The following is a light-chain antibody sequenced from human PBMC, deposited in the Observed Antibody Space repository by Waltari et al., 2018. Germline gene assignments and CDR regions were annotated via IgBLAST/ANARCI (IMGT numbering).Light chain of an antibody. CDR3: QQYYSGPFT. Sequence: DIVMTQSPDPLALSPGQGGTINCQFSPSVLYSSNNKNYLAWYQQKPGQPPKLLIYWASTRESGVPDRFTGSGSGTDFTLTISSLQAEDVAVYYCQQYYSGPFTFGQGTRLEIK. J-gene: IGKJ5*01. CDR1: PSVLYSSNNKNY. V-gene: IGKV4-1*01. CDR2: WAS.